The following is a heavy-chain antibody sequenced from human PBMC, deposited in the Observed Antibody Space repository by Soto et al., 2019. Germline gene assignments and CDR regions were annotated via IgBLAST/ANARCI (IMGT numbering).Heavy chain of an antibody. CDR1: GFAISRGYY. V-gene: IGHV4-38-2*02. D-gene: IGHD1-1*01. J-gene: IGHJ4*02. Sequence: SETLSLTCNVSGFAISRGYYLSWVLQPPGKGLEWIGSIYPSVSSYHNPSLESRLTLSIDTSKNQFTLKLASVTAADTALYYCAREKVGTTFFDNWGQGTQVTVSS. CDR3: AREKVGTTFFDN. CDR2: IYPSVSS.